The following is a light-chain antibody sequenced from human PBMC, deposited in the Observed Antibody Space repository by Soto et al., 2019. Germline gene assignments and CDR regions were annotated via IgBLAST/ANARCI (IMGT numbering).Light chain of an antibody. CDR3: QQYGTSLWT. V-gene: IGKV3-20*01. CDR2: GAS. J-gene: IGKJ1*01. Sequence: EIVLTQSPGTLSLSPGERATLSCRASQSVSSSYLAWYQQKSGQAPRLLIYGASSRATGIPDRFSGSGSGTDFTLTISRLVPEDFAVYYCQQYGTSLWTFGQGTKVEIK. CDR1: QSVSSSY.